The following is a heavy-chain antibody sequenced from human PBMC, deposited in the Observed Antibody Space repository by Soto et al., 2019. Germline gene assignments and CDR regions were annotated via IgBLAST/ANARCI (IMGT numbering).Heavy chain of an antibody. CDR1: GGSISSYY. Sequence: SETLSLTCTVSGGSISSYYWSWIRQPPGKGLEWIGYIYYSGSTNYNPSLKSRVTISVDTSKNQFSLKLSSVTAADTAVYYCASSAFYYFFAGPREFSPLWGRGTLVPVSS. J-gene: IGHJ1*01. CDR2: IYYSGST. D-gene: IGHD3-3*01. CDR3: ASSAFYYFFAGPREFSPL. V-gene: IGHV4-59*01.